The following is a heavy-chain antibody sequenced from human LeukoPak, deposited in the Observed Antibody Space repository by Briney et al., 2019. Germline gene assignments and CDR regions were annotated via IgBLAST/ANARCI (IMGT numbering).Heavy chain of an antibody. Sequence: GGSLRLSCAASGFTFSDYYMTWIRQAPGKGLEWVSYISSTGSNIYYADSVKGRFTISRDNAKNSLYLLMNSLRTEDTAVYYCAATYYYDGSGDYWGQGTLVTVSS. D-gene: IGHD3-22*01. J-gene: IGHJ4*02. CDR3: AATYYYDGSGDY. CDR2: ISSTGSNI. V-gene: IGHV3-11*04. CDR1: GFTFSDYY.